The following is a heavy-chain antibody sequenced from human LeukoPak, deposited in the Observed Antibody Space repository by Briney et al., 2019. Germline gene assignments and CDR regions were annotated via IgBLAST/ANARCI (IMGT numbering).Heavy chain of an antibody. V-gene: IGHV4-39*07. CDR1: GCSISSSSYY. Sequence: SETLSLTCTVSGCSISSSSYYWVWIPQPPGKGLEWIGSIYYSGSTYYNPSLKSRVPISVDTSKNQFSLKLSSVTAADTAVYYCARDRNTRIVVAFSYMDVWGKGTTVTVSS. D-gene: IGHD3-22*01. J-gene: IGHJ6*03. CDR3: ARDRNTRIVVAFSYMDV. CDR2: IYYSGST.